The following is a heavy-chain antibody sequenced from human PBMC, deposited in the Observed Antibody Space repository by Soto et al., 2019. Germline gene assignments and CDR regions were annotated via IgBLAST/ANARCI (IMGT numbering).Heavy chain of an antibody. J-gene: IGHJ4*02. Sequence: EVQLLESGGGLVQPGGSLRLSCAASGFTFSSYAMSWVRQAPGKGLEWVSAISGSGGSTYYADSVKGRFTISRDNSKNTLYLQMNSLRAEDTAVYYCAKDLGEEDIVVVVPNRLGIVVVTAMADYWGQGTLVTVSS. CDR2: ISGSGGST. V-gene: IGHV3-23*01. D-gene: IGHD2-21*02. CDR3: AKDLGEEDIVVVVPNRLGIVVVTAMADY. CDR1: GFTFSSYA.